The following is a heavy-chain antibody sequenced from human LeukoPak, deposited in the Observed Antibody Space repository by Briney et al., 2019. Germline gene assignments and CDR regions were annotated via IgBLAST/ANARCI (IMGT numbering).Heavy chain of an antibody. J-gene: IGHJ4*02. CDR3: ARGFCSSTSCYQGPFDF. V-gene: IGHV3-7*03. CDR2: IKQDGSEK. CDR1: GFTFSSYW. Sequence: PGGSLRLSCAASGFTFSSYWMSWVRQAPGKGLEWVANIKQDGSEKYYVDSVKGRFTISRDNAKNSLYLQMNSLRIEDTAVYYCARGFCSSTSCYQGPFDFWGQGTLVTVSS. D-gene: IGHD2-2*01.